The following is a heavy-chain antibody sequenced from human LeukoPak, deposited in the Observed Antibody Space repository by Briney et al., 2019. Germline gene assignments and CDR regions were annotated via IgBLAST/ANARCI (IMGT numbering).Heavy chain of an antibody. CDR2: IYYSGST. D-gene: IGHD3-10*01. V-gene: IGHV4-59*13. CDR3: ARDVNYYGSGSKGWFDP. CDR1: GGSISSYY. Sequence: SETLSLTCTVPGGSISSYYWSWIRQPPGKGLEWIGYIYYSGSTNYNPSLKSRVTISVDTSKNQFSLKLGSVTAADTAVYYCARDVNYYGSGSKGWFDPWGQGTLVTVSS. J-gene: IGHJ5*02.